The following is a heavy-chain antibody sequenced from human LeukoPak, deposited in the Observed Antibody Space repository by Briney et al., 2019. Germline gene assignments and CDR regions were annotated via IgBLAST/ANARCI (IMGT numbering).Heavy chain of an antibody. V-gene: IGHV4-39*01. Sequence: SETLSLTCTVSGGSISSYYWGWIRQPPGKGLEWIGSIYSSGSTYYNPSLKSRVTISVDTSKNQFSLNLSSVPASDTAVYYCARRGGSGRSFDYWGQGILVTVSS. CDR1: GGSISSYY. CDR3: ARRGGSGRSFDY. J-gene: IGHJ4*02. CDR2: IYSSGST. D-gene: IGHD3-10*01.